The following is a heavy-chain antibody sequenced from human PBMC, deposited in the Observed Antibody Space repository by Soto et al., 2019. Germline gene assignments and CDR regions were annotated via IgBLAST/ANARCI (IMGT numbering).Heavy chain of an antibody. D-gene: IGHD6-6*01. J-gene: IGHJ5*02. V-gene: IGHV3-74*01. CDR3: AREAAHNWFDP. CDR2: INSDGSST. CDR1: RFTFSSFW. Sequence: PGGSLRLSCAASRFTFSSFWFHWVRQAPGKGLVWVSHINSDGSSTSYADSVKGRFTISRDNAKNTLYLQMNSLRAEDTAVYYCAREAAHNWFDPWGQGTLVTVSS.